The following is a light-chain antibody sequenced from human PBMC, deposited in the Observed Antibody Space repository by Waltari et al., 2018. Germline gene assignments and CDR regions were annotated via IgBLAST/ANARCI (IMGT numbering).Light chain of an antibody. V-gene: IGLV1-44*01. CDR2: TNN. CDR3: AAWDDSLNGYV. J-gene: IGLJ1*01. Sequence: QSVLTQPPSASGTPGQRVTISCSGSSSNIGSNSVNWYQQPPGTAPKLLIYTNNHRPSGVPARFSGSKSATSASLGISGLQSEDEADYYCAAWDDSLNGYVFGTGTKVTVL. CDR1: SSNIGSNS.